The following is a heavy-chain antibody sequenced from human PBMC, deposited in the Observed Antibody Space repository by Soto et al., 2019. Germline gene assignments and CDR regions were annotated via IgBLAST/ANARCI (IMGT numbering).Heavy chain of an antibody. CDR1: GFSLSTSGVG. J-gene: IGHJ6*02. V-gene: IGHV2-5*02. CDR3: ARTLSGWYDDYYYYGMDV. Sequence: SGPTLVNPTQTLTLTCTFSGFSLSTSGVGVGWIRQPPGKALEWLALIYWDDDKRYSPSLRSRLTINKDTSKNQVVLTMTNMDPVDTATYYCARTLSGWYDDYYYYGMDVWGQGTTVTVSS. CDR2: IYWDDDK. D-gene: IGHD6-19*01.